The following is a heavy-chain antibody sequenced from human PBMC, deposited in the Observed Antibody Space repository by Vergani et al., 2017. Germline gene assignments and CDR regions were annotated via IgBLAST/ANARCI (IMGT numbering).Heavy chain of an antibody. Sequence: EVDLVESGGGLAQPGGSLRLSCEASGITFWKFGMHWVRQGPGKGLEWVSGISWNSGAVDYADSVRGRFTISRDNAKNSLFLEMNSLRFEDTAVYYCAREPPLTGLFDCCGQGTLVTVSS. J-gene: IGHJ4*02. V-gene: IGHV3-9*01. D-gene: IGHD3-9*01. CDR3: AREPPLTGLFDC. CDR1: GITFWKFG. CDR2: ISWNSGAV.